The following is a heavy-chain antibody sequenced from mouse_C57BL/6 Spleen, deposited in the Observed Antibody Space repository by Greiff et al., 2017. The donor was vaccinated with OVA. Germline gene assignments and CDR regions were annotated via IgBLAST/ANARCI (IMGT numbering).Heavy chain of an antibody. CDR2: IHPNSGST. CDR1: GYTFTSYW. D-gene: IGHD1-1*01. J-gene: IGHJ4*01. Sequence: QVQLQQPGAELVKPGASVKLSCKASGYTFTSYWMHWVKQRPGQGLEWIGMIHPNSGSTNYNEKFKSKATLTVDESSSTAYMQLSSLTSEDSAVYYCARLRGYAMDYWGQGTSVTVSS. CDR3: ARLRGYAMDY. V-gene: IGHV1-64*01.